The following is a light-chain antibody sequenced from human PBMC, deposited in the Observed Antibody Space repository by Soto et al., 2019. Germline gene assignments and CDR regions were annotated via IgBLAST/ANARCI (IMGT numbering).Light chain of an antibody. CDR2: EGS. J-gene: IGLJ2*01. V-gene: IGLV2-23*01. CDR3: CSYAGSTTWV. CDR1: SSDIGSYNL. Sequence: QSALTQPASVSGCPGQSITISCTGTSSDIGSYNLVSWYQQYPGKAPKLMIYEGSKRPSGVSNRFSGSKSGNTASLTISGLQAEDEADYYCCSYAGSTTWVFGGGTKLTVL.